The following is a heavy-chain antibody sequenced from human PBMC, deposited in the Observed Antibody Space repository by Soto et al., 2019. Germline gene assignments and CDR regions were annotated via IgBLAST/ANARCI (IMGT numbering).Heavy chain of an antibody. CDR3: GKAPSIVTPELHDY. D-gene: IGHD4-4*01. CDR1: VFTFSSYA. J-gene: IGHJ4*02. V-gene: IGHV3-30*18. Sequence: VGSLRLSCAASVFTFSSYAMHCLREAPGKWLEWVAVLSDDGGSTYYADSVMGRFTISRDHSKNTLYLQMNRLRDEDTSVYYRGKAPSIVTPELHDYWGQRSLV. CDR2: LSDDGGST.